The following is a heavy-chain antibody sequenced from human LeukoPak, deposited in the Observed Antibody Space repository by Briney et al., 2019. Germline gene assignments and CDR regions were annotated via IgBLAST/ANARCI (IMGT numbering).Heavy chain of an antibody. CDR2: ISGSGGST. D-gene: IGHD3-22*01. CDR3: AKGYYYDSSGYISGYYFDY. CDR1: GFTFSSYA. J-gene: IGHJ4*02. V-gene: IGHV3-23*01. Sequence: GGSLRLSCAASGFTFSSYAMSWVRQAPGKGLEWVSAISGSGGSTYYADSVKGRFTISRDNSKNTLYLQMNSLRAEDTAVYHCAKGYYYDSSGYISGYYFDYWGQGTLVTVSS.